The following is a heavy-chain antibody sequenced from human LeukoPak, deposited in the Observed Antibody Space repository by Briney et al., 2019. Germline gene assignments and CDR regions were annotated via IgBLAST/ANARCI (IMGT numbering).Heavy chain of an antibody. J-gene: IGHJ4*02. Sequence: GASVKVSRKASGYTFTGYYMHWGREPPGQGLERMGGFNPNCGGTNYAQKFQGRVTMTRDTSISTAYMELSRLRSDDTAVYYSARGYYGSGSYYSGDRVDCWGQGTLVTVSS. CDR2: FNPNCGGT. CDR3: ARGYYGSGSYYSGDRVDC. CDR1: GYTFTGYY. V-gene: IGHV1-2*02. D-gene: IGHD3-10*01.